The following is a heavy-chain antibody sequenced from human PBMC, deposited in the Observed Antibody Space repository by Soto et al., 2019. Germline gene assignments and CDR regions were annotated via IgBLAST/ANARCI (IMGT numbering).Heavy chain of an antibody. D-gene: IGHD6-19*01. CDR1: GYSFSSYS. Sequence: EVHLLESGGGLVQPGGSLRLSCAASGYSFSSYSMSWVRQAPGMGLEWVSAISVSGGSTYYADSVRGRFTISRDNSKNALSLQMTTLSAEDTAVYYCAKASSSNGYNLDSWGQGTLVTVSS. CDR2: ISVSGGST. V-gene: IGHV3-23*01. J-gene: IGHJ4*02. CDR3: AKASSSNGYNLDS.